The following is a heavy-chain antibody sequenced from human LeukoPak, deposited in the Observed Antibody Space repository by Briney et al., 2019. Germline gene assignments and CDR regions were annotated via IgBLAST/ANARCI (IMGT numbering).Heavy chain of an antibody. D-gene: IGHD3-10*01. CDR1: GYTFTGYY. V-gene: IGHV1-2*06. Sequence: ASVKVSCKASGYTFTGYYMHGVRQAPGQGLEWMGRINPNSGGTNYAQKFQGRVTMTRDTSISTGYMELSRLRSDDTAVYYCARGYYGSGSYDYWGQGTLVTVSS. CDR3: ARGYYGSGSYDY. J-gene: IGHJ4*02. CDR2: INPNSGGT.